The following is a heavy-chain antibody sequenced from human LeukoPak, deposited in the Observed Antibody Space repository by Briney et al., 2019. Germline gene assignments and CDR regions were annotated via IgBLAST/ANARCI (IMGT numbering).Heavy chain of an antibody. D-gene: IGHD2-2*01. J-gene: IGHJ4*02. Sequence: PSETLSLTCTVSGGSISSSSYYWSWIRQPPGKGLEWIGEINHSGSTNYNPSLKSRVTISVDTSKNQFSLKLSSVTAADTAAYYCARGIVVVPAAIWFQLRLARYYFDYWGQGTLVTVSS. CDR1: GGSISSSSYY. V-gene: IGHV4-39*07. CDR2: INHSGST. CDR3: ARGIVVVPAAIWFQLRLARYYFDY.